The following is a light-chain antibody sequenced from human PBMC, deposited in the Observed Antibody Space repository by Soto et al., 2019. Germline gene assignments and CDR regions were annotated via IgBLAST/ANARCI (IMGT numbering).Light chain of an antibody. CDR2: EVS. J-gene: IGLJ1*01. Sequence: QSVLTQPASVSGSPGQSITISCTGTSSDVGGYNYVSWYQQRPGKAPKLMIYEVSNRPSGVSNRFSGSKPGNTASLTISGLQTEDEADYYCSSYRSSSLYVFGSGTKVTVL. V-gene: IGLV2-14*01. CDR1: SSDVGGYNY. CDR3: SSYRSSSLYV.